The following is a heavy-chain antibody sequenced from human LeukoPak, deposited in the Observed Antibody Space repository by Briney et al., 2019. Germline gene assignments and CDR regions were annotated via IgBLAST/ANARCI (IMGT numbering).Heavy chain of an antibody. Sequence: PVKVSCKVSGYTLTELSMHWVRQAPGKGLEWMGGFDPEDGETIYAQKFQGRVTMTEDTSTDTAYMELSSLRSEDTAVYYCATGYYYGSGSRNWFDPWGQGTLVTVSS. CDR2: FDPEDGET. J-gene: IGHJ5*02. V-gene: IGHV1-24*01. CDR3: ATGYYYGSGSRNWFDP. D-gene: IGHD3-10*01. CDR1: GYTLTELS.